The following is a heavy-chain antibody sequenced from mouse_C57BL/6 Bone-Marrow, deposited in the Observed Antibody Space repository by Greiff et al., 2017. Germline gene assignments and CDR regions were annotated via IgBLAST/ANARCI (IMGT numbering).Heavy chain of an antibody. V-gene: IGHV14-4*01. J-gene: IGHJ2*01. Sequence: EVQLVQSGAELVRPGASVKLSCTASGFNIKDDYMHWVKQRPEQGLEWIGWIDPANGDTEYAPKFQGKATISADTSSNTAYLQLSSLTSEDTAGYYGTTCYYVSSSADDWGQGTTLTVSS. CDR3: TTCYYVSSSADD. CDR2: IDPANGDT. CDR1: GFNIKDDY. D-gene: IGHD1-1*01.